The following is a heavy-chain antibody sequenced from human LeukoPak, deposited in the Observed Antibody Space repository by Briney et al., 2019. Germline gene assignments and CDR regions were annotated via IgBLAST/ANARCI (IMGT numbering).Heavy chain of an antibody. D-gene: IGHD1-26*01. V-gene: IGHV3-21*01. CDR2: ISRSSSYI. J-gene: IGHJ4*02. CDR3: ARVSRGKWELLGAHDY. Sequence: PGGSLRLSCAASGFTFSSYSMNWVRQAPGKGLEWVSSISRSSSYIHYADSVKGRFTISRDNAKNSLDLQMNSLRAEDTAVYFCARVSRGKWELLGAHDYWGQGTLVTVSS. CDR1: GFTFSSYS.